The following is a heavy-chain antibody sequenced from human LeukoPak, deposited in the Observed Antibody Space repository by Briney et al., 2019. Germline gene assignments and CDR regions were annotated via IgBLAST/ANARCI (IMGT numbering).Heavy chain of an antibody. CDR1: KFIFSNYW. J-gene: IGHJ4*02. Sequence: GGSLRLSCAASKFIFSNYWMSWVRQAPGKGLEWVAYIKKTGSETYYVDSVKGRFTITRDNARNSLFLQMNSLRAEDTAVYYCAREDGYCSGGNCYSYFDSWSQGTLVTVSS. CDR3: AREDGYCSGGNCYSYFDS. CDR2: IKKTGSET. D-gene: IGHD2-15*01. V-gene: IGHV3-7*01.